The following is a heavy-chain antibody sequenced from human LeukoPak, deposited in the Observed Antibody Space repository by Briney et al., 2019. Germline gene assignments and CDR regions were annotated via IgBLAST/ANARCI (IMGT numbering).Heavy chain of an antibody. V-gene: IGHV3-23*01. J-gene: IGHJ4*02. CDR3: AKGLAVAGHFDY. CDR1: GFTFSSHA. D-gene: IGHD6-19*01. Sequence: GGSLRLSCAASGFTFSSHAMSWVRQAPGKGLEWVSAISGSGGSAYYADSVKGRFTISRDRSKNTLYLQMNSLRAEDTAVYYCAKGLAVAGHFDYWGQGTLVTVSS. CDR2: ISGSGGSA.